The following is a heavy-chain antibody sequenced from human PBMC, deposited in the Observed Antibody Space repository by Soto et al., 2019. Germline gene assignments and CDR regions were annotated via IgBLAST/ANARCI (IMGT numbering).Heavy chain of an antibody. V-gene: IGHV3-30*18. J-gene: IGHJ3*01. Sequence: QVHLVESGGGVVQPGRSLRLSCEGSGFSFSNYGIHWVRQAPGKGLEWVAVISHDGNSHHLADSVRGRFTISRDNSKNTVFLQMTSLSREDSAVYHCVKAQERTAQYFAVVITAFDFWGQGTMVTVSS. CDR1: GFSFSNYG. D-gene: IGHD2-21*02. CDR3: VKAQERTAQYFAVVITAFDF. CDR2: ISHDGNSH.